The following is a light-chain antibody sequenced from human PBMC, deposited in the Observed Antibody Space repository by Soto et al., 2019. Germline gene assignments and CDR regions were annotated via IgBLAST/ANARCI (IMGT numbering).Light chain of an antibody. J-gene: IGKJ1*01. CDR1: QSISDR. V-gene: IGKV1-5*01. CDR2: DAS. Sequence: DIPMTQSPSTLSASVGDRVTITCRASQSISDRLAWYQQKPGKAPKLLIFDASSLESGVPSRFSGSGSGTEFTLTISSLQPDDFATYYCQHYSTVWAFGQGTKVEI. CDR3: QHYSTVWA.